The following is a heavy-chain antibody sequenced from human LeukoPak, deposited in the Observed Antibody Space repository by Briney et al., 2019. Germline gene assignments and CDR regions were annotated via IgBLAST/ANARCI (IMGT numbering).Heavy chain of an antibody. Sequence: PSETLSLTCTVSGGSTSSSSYYWGWLRQPPGKGLEWIGSIYYSGSTYYNPALKSRVTISVDTSKNQFSLKLSSVTAADTAVYYCARGRGVRGVIIYYFDYWGQGTLVTVAS. V-gene: IGHV4-39*01. CDR2: IYYSGST. J-gene: IGHJ4*02. CDR3: ARGRGVRGVIIYYFDY. D-gene: IGHD3-10*01. CDR1: GGSTSSSSYY.